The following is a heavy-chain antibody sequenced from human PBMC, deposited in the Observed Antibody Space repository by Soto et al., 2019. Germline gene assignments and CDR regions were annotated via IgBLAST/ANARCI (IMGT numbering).Heavy chain of an antibody. V-gene: IGHV4-61*01. CDR1: GGSVSSSNYY. D-gene: IGHD1-1*01. CDR3: ARERTGDPTFFDY. CDR2: IYYSGSA. J-gene: IGHJ4*02. Sequence: SETLSLTCTVSGGSVSSSNYYWSWIRQPPGKGLEWLGYIYYSGSASYNPSLKSRITVSVDTSKNQFSLKLSSVTAADTAVYCCARERTGDPTFFDYWGQGTLVTVSS.